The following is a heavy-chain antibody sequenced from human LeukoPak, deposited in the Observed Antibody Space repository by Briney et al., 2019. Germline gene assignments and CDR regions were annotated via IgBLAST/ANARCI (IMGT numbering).Heavy chain of an antibody. CDR3: ARALRCSSTSCYRDVRNPYYYYYYGMDV. CDR1: GGSFSGYY. D-gene: IGHD2-2*01. CDR2: INHSGST. V-gene: IGHV4-34*01. J-gene: IGHJ6*02. Sequence: SETLSLTCAVYGGSFSGYYWSWIRQPPGKGLEWIGEINHSGSTNYNPSLKSRVTISVDTSKNQFSLKLSSVTAADTAVYYCARALRCSSTSCYRDVRNPYYYYYYGMDVWGQGTTVTVSS.